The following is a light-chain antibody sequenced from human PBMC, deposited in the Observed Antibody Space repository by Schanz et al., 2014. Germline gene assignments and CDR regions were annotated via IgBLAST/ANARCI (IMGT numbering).Light chain of an antibody. CDR3: SSYAGSNNLV. Sequence: QSALTQPRSVSGSPGQSVTISCTGTSSDVGGYNYVSWYQHHPGKAPKLMIYDVSKRPSGVPDRFSGSKSGYTASLTISGLQAEDEADYYCSSYAGSNNLVFGGGTKLTVL. CDR2: DVS. J-gene: IGLJ3*02. V-gene: IGLV2-11*01. CDR1: SSDVGGYNY.